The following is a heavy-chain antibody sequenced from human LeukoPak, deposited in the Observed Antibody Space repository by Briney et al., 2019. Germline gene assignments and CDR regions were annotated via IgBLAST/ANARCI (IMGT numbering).Heavy chain of an antibody. D-gene: IGHD2-2*02. J-gene: IGHJ4*02. CDR2: IGGSRGST. CDR1: GFTFSDFA. CDR3: AKTMGAIDHDY. V-gene: IGHV3-23*01. Sequence: QPGGSLRLSCAASGFTFSDFAMSLVRQAPGKGLEWVSTIGGSRGSTYYADSVKGRFTISRDNSKHTLYLQMNSLRAEDTAVYYCAKTMGAIDHDYWGQGTLVTVSS.